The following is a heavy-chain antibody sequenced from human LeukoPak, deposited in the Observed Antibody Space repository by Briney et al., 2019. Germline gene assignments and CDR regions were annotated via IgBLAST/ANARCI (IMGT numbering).Heavy chain of an antibody. CDR1: GGSISSNTYF. CDR2: IDYSGTT. CDR3: AREGALPSHCYGSGSRLGYLDL. J-gene: IGHJ2*01. D-gene: IGHD3-10*01. V-gene: IGHV4-39*02. Sequence: SETLSLTCTVSGGSISSNTYFWGWIRQPPGKGLEWSGSIDYSGTTYYNPSLKSRVTISVDTSKNQFSLKLSSVTAGDTAVYFCAREGALPSHCYGSGSRLGYLDLWARGTLVTVSS.